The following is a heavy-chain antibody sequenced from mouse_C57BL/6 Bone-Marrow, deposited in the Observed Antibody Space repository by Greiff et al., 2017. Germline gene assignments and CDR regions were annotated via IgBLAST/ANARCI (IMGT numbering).Heavy chain of an antibody. Sequence: QVQLQQSGPELVKPGASVKISCKASGYAFSSSWMNWVKQRPGKGLEWIGRIYPGDGDTNYNGKFKGKATLTADKSSSTAYMQLSSLTSEDSAVYFCARSGYYGSSHPHWGQGTSVTVSS. J-gene: IGHJ4*01. CDR3: ARSGYYGSSHPH. CDR1: GYAFSSSW. D-gene: IGHD1-1*01. V-gene: IGHV1-82*01. CDR2: IYPGDGDT.